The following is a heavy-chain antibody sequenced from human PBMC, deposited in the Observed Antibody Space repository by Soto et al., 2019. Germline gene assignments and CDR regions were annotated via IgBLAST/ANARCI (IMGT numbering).Heavy chain of an antibody. V-gene: IGHV4-39*01. D-gene: IGHD3-10*01. CDR1: GGSISSSSYY. Sequence: SETLSLTCTVSGGSISSSSYYWGWIRQPTGKGLEWIGSIYYSGSTYYNPSLKSRVTISVDTSKNQFSLKLSSVTAADTAVYYCARIDGSGSYYKVYYYYYMDVWGKGTTVTVSS. J-gene: IGHJ6*03. CDR2: IYYSGST. CDR3: ARIDGSGSYYKVYYYYYMDV.